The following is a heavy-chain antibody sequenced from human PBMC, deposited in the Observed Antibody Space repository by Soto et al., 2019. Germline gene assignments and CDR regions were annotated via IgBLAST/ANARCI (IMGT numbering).Heavy chain of an antibody. Sequence: QVQLQQWGAGLLKPSETLSLTCAVYGGSFSGYYWSWIRQPPGKGLEWIGEINHSGSTNYNPSLKSRFTISVDTSKIQVSLKLSSVTAADTAVYYCARVRHHPPWYYGMDVWGQGTTVTVSS. V-gene: IGHV4-34*01. CDR1: GGSFSGYY. J-gene: IGHJ6*02. CDR3: ARVRHHPPWYYGMDV. CDR2: INHSGST.